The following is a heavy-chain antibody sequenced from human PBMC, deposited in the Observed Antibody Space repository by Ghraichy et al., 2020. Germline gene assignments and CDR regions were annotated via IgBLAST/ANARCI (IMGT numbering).Heavy chain of an antibody. CDR1: GGSISSYY. CDR3: ARERAAPGMDV. J-gene: IGHJ6*02. CDR2: IYYSGST. Sequence: LSLTCTVSGGSISSYYWSWIRQPPGKGLEWIGYIYYSGSTNYNPSLKSRVTISVDTSKNQFSLKLSSVTAADTAVYYCARERAAPGMDVWGQGTTVTVSS. V-gene: IGHV4-59*01. D-gene: IGHD6-6*01.